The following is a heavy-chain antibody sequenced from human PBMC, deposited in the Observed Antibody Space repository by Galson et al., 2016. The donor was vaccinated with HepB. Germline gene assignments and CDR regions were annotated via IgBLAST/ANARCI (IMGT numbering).Heavy chain of an antibody. V-gene: IGHV3-9*01. CDR1: GFTFDDYA. J-gene: IGHJ3*02. CDR3: AKVAVVVSMRDAFDI. D-gene: IGHD3-22*01. Sequence: SLRLSCAASGFTFDDYAMHWVRQAPGKGLEWVSGITWTSGTTEYADSVKGRFAISRDNAKKSVYLQMNSLRVEDTALYYCAKVAVVVSMRDAFDIWGQGTMVTVSS. CDR2: ITWTSGTT.